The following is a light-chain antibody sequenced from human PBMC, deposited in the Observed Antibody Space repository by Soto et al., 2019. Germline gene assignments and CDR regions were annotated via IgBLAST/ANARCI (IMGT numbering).Light chain of an antibody. J-gene: IGLJ1*01. CDR2: DVS. V-gene: IGLV2-14*01. CDR3: SSYTSTSTQV. CDR1: SSDVGGYNF. Sequence: QSALTQPASVSGSPGQSITISCTGTSSDVGGYNFVSWYQQYPGKAPKLMIYDVSDRPSGVSNRFSGSKSANTASLTISGLRAEDEADYYCSSYTSTSTQVFGTGTKLTVL.